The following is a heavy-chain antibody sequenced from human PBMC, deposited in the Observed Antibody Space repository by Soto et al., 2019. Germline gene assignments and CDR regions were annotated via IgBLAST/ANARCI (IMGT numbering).Heavy chain of an antibody. V-gene: IGHV3-48*02. Sequence: PGGSLRLSCAASGFTFSSYAMSWVRQAPGKGLEWVSDISGSSSTIYYADSVKGRFTISRDNAKNSLYLQMNSLRDEDTAVYYCARYSSSWSYYYYGMDVWGQGTTVTVSS. CDR2: ISGSSSTI. CDR1: GFTFSSYA. CDR3: ARYSSSWSYYYYGMDV. D-gene: IGHD6-13*01. J-gene: IGHJ6*02.